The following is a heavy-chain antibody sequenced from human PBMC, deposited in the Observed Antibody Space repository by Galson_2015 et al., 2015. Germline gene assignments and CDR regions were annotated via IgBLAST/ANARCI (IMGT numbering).Heavy chain of an antibody. Sequence: SLRLSCAASGFTFSSYWMHWVRHAPGKGLVWVSRINKDGSSAGYVDSVKGRFTISRDNAKNTLYLQMNSLRAEDTAVYYCARGAHYGMDVWGQGTTVTVSS. CDR2: INKDGSSA. CDR3: ARGAHYGMDV. J-gene: IGHJ6*02. CDR1: GFTFSSYW. V-gene: IGHV3-74*01.